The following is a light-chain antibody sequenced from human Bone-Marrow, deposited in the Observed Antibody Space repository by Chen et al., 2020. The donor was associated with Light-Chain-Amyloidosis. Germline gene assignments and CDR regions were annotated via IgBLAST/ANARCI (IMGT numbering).Light chain of an antibody. CDR1: QSLLASNGYNY. V-gene: IGKV2-28*01. CDR3: MQPLQTPRT. J-gene: IGKJ1*01. CDR2: LGS. Sequence: DIVMTQSPLSLPVTPGEPASISCRSSQSLLASNGYNYLDWYLQKPGESPQLLIYLGSNRASGVPDRFSGSGSGTDFTLKISRVEAEDVGVYYCMQPLQTPRTFGQGTKVEIK.